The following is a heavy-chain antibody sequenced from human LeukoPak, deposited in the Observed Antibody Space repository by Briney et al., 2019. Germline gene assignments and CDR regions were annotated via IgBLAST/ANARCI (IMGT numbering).Heavy chain of an antibody. CDR2: MNPNSGNT. D-gene: IGHD3-3*01. J-gene: IGHJ6*02. V-gene: IGHV1-8*01. Sequence: ASVNVSCKASGYTFTSYDINWVRQATGQGLEWMGWMNPNSGNTGYAQKFQGRVTMTRNTSISTAYMELSSLRSEDTAVYYCARVRRELRFLEWLFFGMDVWGQGTTVTVSS. CDR1: GYTFTSYD. CDR3: ARVRRELRFLEWLFFGMDV.